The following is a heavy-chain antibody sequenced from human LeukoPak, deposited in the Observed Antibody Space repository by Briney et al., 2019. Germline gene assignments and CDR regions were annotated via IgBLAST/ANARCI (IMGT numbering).Heavy chain of an antibody. CDR3: ARDGDRYSYGYDFDY. CDR1: GGSISSYY. CDR2: IYTSGST. D-gene: IGHD5-18*01. Sequence: SETLSLTCTVSGGSISSYYWSWIRQPAGKGLEWIGRIYTSGSTNYNPSLKSRVTMSVDTSKNQFSLKLSSVTAADTAVYYCARDGDRYSYGYDFDYWGQGTLVTVSS. V-gene: IGHV4-4*07. J-gene: IGHJ4*02.